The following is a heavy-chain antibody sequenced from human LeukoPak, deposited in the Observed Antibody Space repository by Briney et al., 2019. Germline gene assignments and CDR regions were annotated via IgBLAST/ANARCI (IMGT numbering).Heavy chain of an antibody. CDR2: MNPNSGNT. Sequence: ASVKVSCKASGYTFISYDINWVRQATGQGLEWMGWMNPNSGNTGYAQKFQGRVTITRNTSISTAYMELSSLRSEDTAVYYCARGPQYCSSTSCYRLYYFDYWGQGTLVTVSP. CDR3: ARGPQYCSSTSCYRLYYFDY. V-gene: IGHV1-8*03. J-gene: IGHJ4*02. CDR1: GYTFISYD. D-gene: IGHD2-2*01.